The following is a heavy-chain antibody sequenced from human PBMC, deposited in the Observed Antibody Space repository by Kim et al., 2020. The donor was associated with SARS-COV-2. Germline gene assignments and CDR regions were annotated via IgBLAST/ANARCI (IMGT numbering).Heavy chain of an antibody. J-gene: IGHJ4*02. Sequence: CYADSVKGRFTISRDNAKNSLYLQMNSLRAEDTAVYYCARDQQYQLLQFWGQGTLVTVSS. D-gene: IGHD2-2*01. V-gene: IGHV3-21*01. CDR3: ARDQQYQLLQF.